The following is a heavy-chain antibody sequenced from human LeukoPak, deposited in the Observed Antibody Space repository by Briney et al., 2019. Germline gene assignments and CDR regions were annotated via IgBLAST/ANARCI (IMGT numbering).Heavy chain of an antibody. CDR3: ARDPYSGSYGADYYYYMDV. J-gene: IGHJ6*03. Sequence: GGSLRLSCVASGFTFSNYGMNWVRQAPGKGLEWVSAISGTGGSTYYADSVKGRFTISRDNAKSSLYLQMNSLRAEDTAVYYCARDPYSGSYGADYYYYMDVWGKGTTVTVSS. CDR2: ISGTGGST. CDR1: GFTFSNYG. V-gene: IGHV3-23*01. D-gene: IGHD1-26*01.